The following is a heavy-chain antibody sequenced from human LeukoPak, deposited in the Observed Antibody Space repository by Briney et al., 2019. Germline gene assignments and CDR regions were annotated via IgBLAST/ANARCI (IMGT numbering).Heavy chain of an antibody. V-gene: IGHV1-69*13. J-gene: IGHJ5*02. CDR1: GGTFISFA. D-gene: IGHD6-19*01. CDR2: IIPIFGSA. Sequence: SVKVSCKASGGTFISFAISWVRQAPGQGLEWMGGIIPIFGSANYAQKFKGRVTITADESTSTAYMELSSLRSEDTAVYYCARDQGVAVAGTGWPNWFDPWGQGTLVTVSS. CDR3: ARDQGVAVAGTGWPNWFDP.